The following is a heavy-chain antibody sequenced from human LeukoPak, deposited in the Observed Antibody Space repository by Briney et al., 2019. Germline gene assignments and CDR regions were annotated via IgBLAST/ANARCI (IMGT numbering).Heavy chain of an antibody. CDR3: ARGGGLDV. CDR1: GFTFSSHA. V-gene: IGHV3-23*01. J-gene: IGHJ6*02. Sequence: GGSLRLSCAASGFTFSSHAMSWVRRAPGKGLEWVSGLIENGATTYYADSVKGRFTISRDNAKNSLYLQMSNLRAEDTAVYFCARGGGLDVWGQGATVTVSS. D-gene: IGHD3-16*01. CDR2: LIENGATT.